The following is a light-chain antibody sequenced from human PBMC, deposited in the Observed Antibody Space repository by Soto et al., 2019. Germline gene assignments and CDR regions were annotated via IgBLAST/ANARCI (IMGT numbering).Light chain of an antibody. CDR3: GSWDSSLSAYV. V-gene: IGLV1-51*01. CDR2: DDV. J-gene: IGLJ1*01. CDR1: SSNIGGNS. Sequence: QSVLTQPPSVSAAPGQRVTISCSGSSSNIGGNSVSWYQQPPGTAPKLLIYDDVKRPSGIPDRFSGSKSGTSATLGITGFQTGDEADYYCGSWDSSLSAYVFGTGTKVTVL.